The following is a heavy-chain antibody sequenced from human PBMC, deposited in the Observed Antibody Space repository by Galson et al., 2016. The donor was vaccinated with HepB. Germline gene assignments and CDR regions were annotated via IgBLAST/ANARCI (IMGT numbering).Heavy chain of an antibody. CDR3: ANKTGFGSQAFDY. V-gene: IGHV2-5*02. D-gene: IGHD3-3*01. J-gene: IGHJ4*02. Sequence: PALVKPTQTLTLTCTFSGFSLTSRGVAVGWIRQPPGKALEWLALIYWDDDNRYSPSLKSRLTITKDTTKNQVVLTMSNMDPVDTATYYRANKTGFGSQAFDYWGQGTLVTVSA. CDR1: GFSLTSRGVA. CDR2: IYWDDDN.